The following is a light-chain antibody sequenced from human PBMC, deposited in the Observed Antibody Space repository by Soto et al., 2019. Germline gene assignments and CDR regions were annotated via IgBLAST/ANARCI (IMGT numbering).Light chain of an antibody. CDR1: SSEVGGYNY. Sequence: QSVLTQPRSVSGSPGQSVTISCTGTSSEVGGYNYVSWYQQHPGKAPKLMIYDVSKRPSGVPDRFSGSKSGNTASLTISGLQAEDEAAYYCCSYAGSYTYVFGTGTKVTVL. J-gene: IGLJ1*01. V-gene: IGLV2-11*01. CDR3: CSYAGSYTYV. CDR2: DVS.